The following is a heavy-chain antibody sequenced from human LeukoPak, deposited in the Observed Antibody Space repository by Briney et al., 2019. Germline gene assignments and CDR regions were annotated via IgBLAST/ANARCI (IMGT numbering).Heavy chain of an antibody. J-gene: IGHJ6*03. Sequence: GGSLRLSCAASGFTFSSYSMNWVRQAPGKGLEWVSSISSSSSYIYYADSVKGRFTISRDNAKNSLYLQMNSLRAEDTAVYYCARDREGYQLPQMHHYYYMDVWGKGTTVTISS. D-gene: IGHD2-2*01. CDR3: ARDREGYQLPQMHHYYYMDV. CDR2: ISSSSSYI. V-gene: IGHV3-21*01. CDR1: GFTFSSYS.